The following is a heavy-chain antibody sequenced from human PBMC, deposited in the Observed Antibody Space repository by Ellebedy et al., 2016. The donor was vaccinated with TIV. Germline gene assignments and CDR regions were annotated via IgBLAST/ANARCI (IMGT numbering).Heavy chain of an antibody. CDR1: GFTVSYTY. Sequence: GESLKISCAASGFTVSYTYMSWVRQAPGKGLEWVSVIQTGCDTYYADSVRGRFTISRDSSKNTLYLQMNSLRAEDTAVYYCARRITGTYGDDALDIWGQGTMVTVSS. J-gene: IGHJ3*02. D-gene: IGHD1-20*01. V-gene: IGHV3-53*01. CDR3: ARRITGTYGDDALDI. CDR2: IQTGCDT.